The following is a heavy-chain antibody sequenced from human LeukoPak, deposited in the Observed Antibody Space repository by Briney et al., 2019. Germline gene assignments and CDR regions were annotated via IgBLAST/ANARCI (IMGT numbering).Heavy chain of an antibody. CDR3: ARSRPFRGSSWSDY. Sequence: ASVKVSCKASGYTLTSYDINWVRQATGQGLEWMGWMNPNSGNTGYAQKFQGRVTMTRNTSISTAYMELSSLRSEDTAVYYCARSRPFRGSSWSDYWGQGTLVTVSS. CDR2: MNPNSGNT. D-gene: IGHD6-13*01. CDR1: GYTLTSYD. J-gene: IGHJ4*02. V-gene: IGHV1-8*01.